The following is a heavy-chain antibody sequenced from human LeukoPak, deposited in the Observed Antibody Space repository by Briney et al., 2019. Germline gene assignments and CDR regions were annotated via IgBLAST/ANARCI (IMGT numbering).Heavy chain of an antibody. J-gene: IGHJ5*02. V-gene: IGHV4-39*01. D-gene: IGHD3-16*01. CDR1: GGSISSSSYY. Sequence: SETLSLTCTVSGGSISSSSYYWGWIRQPPGKGLEWIGSIYYSGSTYYNPSLKSRVTISVDTSKNQFSLKLSSVTAADTAVYYCARPDAVVFGWFGPWGQGTLVTVSS. CDR3: ARPDAVVFGWFGP. CDR2: IYYSGST.